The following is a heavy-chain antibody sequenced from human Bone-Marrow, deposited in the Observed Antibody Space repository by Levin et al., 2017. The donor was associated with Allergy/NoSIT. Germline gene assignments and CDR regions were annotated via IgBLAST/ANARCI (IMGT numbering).Heavy chain of an antibody. Sequence: QSGGSLRLSCVASGFRFSNFWMSWVRQAPGRGLEWVANMKQDGSEKYYGEFVKGRFIISRDNAKNSLYLEMDSLRAEDSALYYCARDHGEYTRKTDAFDIWGQGTLVTVSS. V-gene: IGHV3-7*01. CDR2: MKQDGSEK. CDR3: ARDHGEYTRKTDAFDI. CDR1: GFRFSNFW. J-gene: IGHJ3*02. D-gene: IGHD2/OR15-2a*01.